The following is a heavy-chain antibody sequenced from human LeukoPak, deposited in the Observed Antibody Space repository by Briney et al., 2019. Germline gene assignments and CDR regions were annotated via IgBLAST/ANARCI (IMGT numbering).Heavy chain of an antibody. CDR3: GRGSSGWFDY. D-gene: IGHD6-19*01. CDR1: GFTFNSYG. CDR2: ISASGTTI. J-gene: IGHJ4*02. V-gene: IGHV3-48*04. Sequence: GGSLRLSCAGSGFTFNSYGINWIRQAPGKGLEWVSFISASGTTIYYADSVKGRFTISRDNAKNSASLQMNSLRAEDTAVYYCGRGSSGWFDYWGQGTLVTVSS.